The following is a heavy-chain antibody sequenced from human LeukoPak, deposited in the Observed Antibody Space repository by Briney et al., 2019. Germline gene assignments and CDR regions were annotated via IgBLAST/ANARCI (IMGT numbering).Heavy chain of an antibody. Sequence: GSLRLSCAASGFTFSSYAMSWVRQAPGKGLEWVSAISGSGGSTYYADSVKGRFTNSRDNSKNTLYLQMNSLRAEDTAVYYCAKDREITFGGVIVNGGQGTLVTVSS. CDR1: GFTFSSYA. CDR3: AKDREITFGGVIVN. V-gene: IGHV3-23*01. CDR2: ISGSGGST. D-gene: IGHD3-16*02. J-gene: IGHJ4*02.